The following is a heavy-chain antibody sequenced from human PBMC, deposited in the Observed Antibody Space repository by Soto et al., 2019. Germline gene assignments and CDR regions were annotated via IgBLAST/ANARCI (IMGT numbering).Heavy chain of an antibody. CDR3: ARVYGSGTYPIDY. J-gene: IGHJ4*02. CDR2: IWSGGSDK. Sequence: QVQLVESGGGVVQPGRSLRLSCAASGFAFSSYGMHWVRQAPGKGLEWVTVIWSGGSDKYYADSVKGRFTISRDNSKNTLYLQMNSLRAEDTAVYYCARVYGSGTYPIDYWGQETLVTVSS. V-gene: IGHV3-33*01. CDR1: GFAFSSYG. D-gene: IGHD3-10*01.